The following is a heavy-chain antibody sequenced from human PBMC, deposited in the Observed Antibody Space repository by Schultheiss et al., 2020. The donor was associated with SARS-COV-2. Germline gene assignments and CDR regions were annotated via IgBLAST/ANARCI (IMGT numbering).Heavy chain of an antibody. J-gene: IGHJ3*02. CDR1: GGSISSYY. CDR3: AREPNDFYAFDI. D-gene: IGHD3-3*01. V-gene: IGHV4-59*01. Sequence: SETLSLTFTVSGGSISSYYWSWIRQPPGKGLEWIGYIYYSGSTNYNPSLKSRVTISVDTSKNQFSLKLSSVTAADTAVYYCAREPNDFYAFDIWGQGTMVTVSS. CDR2: IYYSGST.